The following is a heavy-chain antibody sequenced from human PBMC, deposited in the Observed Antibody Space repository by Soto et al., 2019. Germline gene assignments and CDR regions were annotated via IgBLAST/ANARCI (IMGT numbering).Heavy chain of an antibody. CDR3: ARIRGLGEVSPYFDH. CDR1: GGSFSGYY. V-gene: IGHV4-34*01. J-gene: IGHJ4*02. Sequence: NPSETLSLTCAVYGGSFSGYYWSWIRQPPGKGLEWIGEINHSGSTSYNPSLKSRVTISVDTSTNQFSLKLSPVTAADTAVYYCARIRGLGEVSPYFDHWGQGALVTVSS. CDR2: INHSGST. D-gene: IGHD3-16*01.